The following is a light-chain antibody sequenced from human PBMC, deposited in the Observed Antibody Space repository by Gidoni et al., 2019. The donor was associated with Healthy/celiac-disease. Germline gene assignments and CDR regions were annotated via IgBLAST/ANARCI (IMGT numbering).Light chain of an antibody. J-gene: IGKJ5*01. CDR2: KAS. CDR1: QSVGRW. Sequence: DIQMTPSPSTLSASVGDRVTLTCRASQSVGRWLAWYQLKPGKAPKLLIDKASSLESGVPSRFSGSGSGTECTLTISSLQHADFATYYCQQYNSSPITFGQGTRLEIK. CDR3: QQYNSSPIT. V-gene: IGKV1-5*03.